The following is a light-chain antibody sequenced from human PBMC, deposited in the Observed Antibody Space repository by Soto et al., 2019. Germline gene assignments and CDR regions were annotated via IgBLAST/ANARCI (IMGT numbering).Light chain of an antibody. CDR3: CSYAGSYV. CDR2: DVS. V-gene: IGLV2-11*01. Sequence: QSVLTQPRSVSGSPGQSVTISCTGTSSDVGGYNYVSWYQQHPGKAPKLMIYDVSKRPSGVPDRFSGSKSGNTASLTISGLRAEDEAVYYCCSYAGSYVFGGGTKLTVL. CDR1: SSDVGGYNY. J-gene: IGLJ3*02.